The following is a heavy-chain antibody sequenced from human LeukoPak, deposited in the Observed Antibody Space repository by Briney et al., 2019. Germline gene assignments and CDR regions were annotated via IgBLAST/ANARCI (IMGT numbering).Heavy chain of an antibody. J-gene: IGHJ4*02. V-gene: IGHV4-4*07. Sequence: PSETLSLTCTVSGGSISSYYWSWIRQPAGKGLEWIGRIYTSGSTNYNPSLKSRVTMSVDTSKNQFSLKLSSVTAADTAVYYCAREREDIKLMLYAYYFEYWGQGTLVTVSS. CDR1: GGSISSYY. CDR2: IYTSGST. D-gene: IGHD2-8*01. CDR3: AREREDIKLMLYAYYFEY.